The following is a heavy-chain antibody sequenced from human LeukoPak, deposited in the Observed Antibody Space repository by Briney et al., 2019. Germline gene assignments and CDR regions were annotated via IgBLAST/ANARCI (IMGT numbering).Heavy chain of an antibody. D-gene: IGHD1-26*01. CDR2: ISSSSSTI. Sequence: GGSLRLSCAASGFTFSSYSMNWVRQAPGKGLEWVSFISSSSSTIYYANSVKGRFTISRDNAKNSLYLQMNSLRAEDTAVYYCARDRGGSYSAIDYWGQGTLVTVSS. V-gene: IGHV3-48*04. CDR3: ARDRGGSYSAIDY. J-gene: IGHJ4*02. CDR1: GFTFSSYS.